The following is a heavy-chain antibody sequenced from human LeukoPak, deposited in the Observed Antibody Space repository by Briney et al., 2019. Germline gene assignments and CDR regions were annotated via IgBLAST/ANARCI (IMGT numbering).Heavy chain of an antibody. D-gene: IGHD1-26*01. CDR3: AAGIGSRPEYFHY. CDR2: IVVGSGNT. Sequence: SVKVSCKASGFTFTSSAMQWMRQARGQRLEWIGWIVVGSGNTNYVQKFQERVTITRDKSTSTAYMELSSLRSEDTAVYYCAAGIGSRPEYFHYWGQGTLVTVSS. J-gene: IGHJ1*01. V-gene: IGHV1-58*02. CDR1: GFTFTSSA.